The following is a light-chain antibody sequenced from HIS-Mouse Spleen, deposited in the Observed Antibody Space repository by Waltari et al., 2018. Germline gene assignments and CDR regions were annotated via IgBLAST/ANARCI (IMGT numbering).Light chain of an antibody. Sequence: QSALTQPASVSVSPGQSITISCTGTSSDVGSYNLVSWYQQHPGKAPKLMIYEGSKRHSGVSNRISGSKSGNTASLTISGLQAEDEADYYCAAWDDSLNGWVFGGGTKLTVL. V-gene: IGLV2-23*01. CDR3: AAWDDSLNGWV. CDR2: EGS. J-gene: IGLJ3*02. CDR1: SSDVGSYNL.